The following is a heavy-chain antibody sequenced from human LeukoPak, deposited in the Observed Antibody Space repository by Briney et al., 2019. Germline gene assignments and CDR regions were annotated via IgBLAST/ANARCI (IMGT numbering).Heavy chain of an antibody. D-gene: IGHD4-17*01. CDR3: AVTTRSRAFDY. CDR1: GFTFSGYW. J-gene: IGHJ4*02. CDR2: IKQDESEK. Sequence: GGSLRLSCAASGFTFSGYWMSWVRQAPGRGLEWVATIKQDESEKTYVDSVEGRFTISRDNARNSLYLQMNNLRVEDTAMYYCAVTTRSRAFDYWGQGTLVTVSS. V-gene: IGHV3-7*01.